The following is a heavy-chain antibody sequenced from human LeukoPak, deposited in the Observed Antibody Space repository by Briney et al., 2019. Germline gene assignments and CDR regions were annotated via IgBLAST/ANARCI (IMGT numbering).Heavy chain of an antibody. J-gene: IGHJ3*02. Sequence: PGGSLRLSCAASGFIVSSNYMSWVRQAPGKGLEWVSVIYSGGRTYYADSVKGRFTISRDNSRNTLYLQMNSLRAEDTAVYYCARGLGRELDGAFDIWGQGTVVTVSS. CDR3: ARGLGRELDGAFDI. D-gene: IGHD3-10*01. CDR2: IYSGGRT. V-gene: IGHV3-53*01. CDR1: GFIVSSNY.